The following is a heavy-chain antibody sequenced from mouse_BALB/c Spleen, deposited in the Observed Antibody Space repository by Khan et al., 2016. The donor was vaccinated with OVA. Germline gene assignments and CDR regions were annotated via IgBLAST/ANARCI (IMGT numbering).Heavy chain of an antibody. CDR2: INSNGGIT. Sequence: EVQGVESGGGLVQPGGSLKLSCAASGFTFSSYGMSWVRQTPDKRLESVATINSNGGITYYPDSVKGRFTISRDNAKNTLYLQMSSLKSEDTAMYYCARGMGAFAYWGQGTLVTVSA. V-gene: IGHV5-6-3*01. D-gene: IGHD2-3*01. CDR1: GFTFSSYG. J-gene: IGHJ3*01. CDR3: ARGMGAFAY.